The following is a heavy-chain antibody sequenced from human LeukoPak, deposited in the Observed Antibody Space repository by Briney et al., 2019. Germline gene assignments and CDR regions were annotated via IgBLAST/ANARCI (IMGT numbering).Heavy chain of an antibody. V-gene: IGHV4-59*08. D-gene: IGHD3-10*02. CDR1: GGSISSYY. CDR3: ARHVLSARYFDY. Sequence: PSETLSLTCTVSGGSISSYYWSWIRQPPGKGLEWIGYIYYSGSTNYNPSLKSRVTISVDTSKNQFSLKLSSVTAVDTAVYYCARHVLSARYFDYWGQGTLVTVSS. CDR2: IYYSGST. J-gene: IGHJ4*02.